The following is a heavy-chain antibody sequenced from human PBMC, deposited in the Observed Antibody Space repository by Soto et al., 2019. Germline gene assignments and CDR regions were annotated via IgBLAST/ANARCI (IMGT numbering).Heavy chain of an antibody. J-gene: IGHJ4*02. D-gene: IGHD2-15*01. CDR1: GGTFSSYA. V-gene: IGHV1-69*13. Sequence: SVKVSCKASGGTFSSYAISWVRQAPGQGLEWVGGIIPIFGTANYAQKFQGRGTITADESTSTAYMELRSMRSEDTAVYYCAREGSYCSGGSCLFDYWGQGTLVTVSS. CDR2: IIPIFGTA. CDR3: AREGSYCSGGSCLFDY.